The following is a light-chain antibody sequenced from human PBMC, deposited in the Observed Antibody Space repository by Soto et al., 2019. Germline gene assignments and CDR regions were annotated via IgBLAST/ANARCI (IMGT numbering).Light chain of an antibody. CDR3: QQYSVSPPT. V-gene: IGKV1-5*03. J-gene: IGKJ1*01. Sequence: TQSPSTLSASVGDRVTITCRASQSMSRWLAWCQQKPGKAPKLLIYRASTLEGGVPSRFNGSGSGTDFTLTISSLQPDDFAAYYCQQYSVSPPTFGQGTKVDIK. CDR1: QSMSRW. CDR2: RAS.